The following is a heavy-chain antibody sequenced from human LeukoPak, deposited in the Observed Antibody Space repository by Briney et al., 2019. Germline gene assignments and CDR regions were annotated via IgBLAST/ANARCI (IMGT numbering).Heavy chain of an antibody. CDR3: ARSDHYHDNSGYDV. Sequence: PGGSLRLSCAASGFTFSSYWMHWVRQAPAKGLVWVSRIDSFGSSKNYADSVRGRFTISRDNAKNTLYLQMSSLRADDTAVYYCARSDHYHDNSGYDVWGQGTLVTVSS. V-gene: IGHV3-74*01. D-gene: IGHD3-22*01. CDR2: IDSFGSSK. J-gene: IGHJ4*02. CDR1: GFTFSSYW.